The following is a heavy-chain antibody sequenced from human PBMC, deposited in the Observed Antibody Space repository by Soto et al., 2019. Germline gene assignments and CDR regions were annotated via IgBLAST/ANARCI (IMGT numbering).Heavy chain of an antibody. CDR2: ISSSSTI. D-gene: IGHD6-19*01. Sequence: EVQLVESGGDLVQPGGSLRLSCAASGFTFSTYSMNWVRQAPGKGLEWVSSISSSSTIYYADSVKGRFTISRDNVQNSLDLQMHSLRAEDTAVYYCARERGSGWPFDYWGQGTLVTVSS. J-gene: IGHJ4*02. V-gene: IGHV3-48*01. CDR1: GFTFSTYS. CDR3: ARERGSGWPFDY.